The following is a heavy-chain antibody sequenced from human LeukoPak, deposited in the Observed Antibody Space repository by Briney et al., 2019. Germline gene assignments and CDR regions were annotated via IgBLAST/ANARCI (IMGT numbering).Heavy chain of an antibody. V-gene: IGHV1-8*01. CDR2: MNPNSGNT. CDR3: AKIGAAARRTPNPRWFDP. J-gene: IGHJ5*02. Sequence: ASVKVSCKASGYTLTSYDINSVRQATGQGLEWMGWMNPNSGNTGYAQKFQGRVSMTWNTSISTAYMELSSLKSEDTAVYYCAKIGAAARRTPNPRWFDPWGQGTLVTVSS. D-gene: IGHD6-6*01. CDR1: GYTLTSYD.